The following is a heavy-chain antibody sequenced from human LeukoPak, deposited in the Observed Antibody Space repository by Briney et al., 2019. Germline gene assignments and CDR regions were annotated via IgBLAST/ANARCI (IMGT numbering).Heavy chain of an antibody. D-gene: IGHD6-19*01. V-gene: IGHV3-7*01. CDR3: ASLKNSGSGNAVHF. J-gene: IGHJ3*01. CDR1: GFTFNTYC. Sequence: GGSLRLSCEASGFTFNTYCMNWARQAPGKGLEWVANIKQDGSEKYYVDSVKGRFTISRDNAKNSLYLQMNSLRAEDTPVYYCASLKNSGSGNAVHFWGQGTMVTVSS. CDR2: IKQDGSEK.